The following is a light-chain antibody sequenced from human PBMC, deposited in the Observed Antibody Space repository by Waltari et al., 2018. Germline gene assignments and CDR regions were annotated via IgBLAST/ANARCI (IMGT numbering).Light chain of an antibody. CDR2: DVS. CDR1: SSEVGDVKC. V-gene: IGLV2-11*01. Sequence: SALNQLRLISGSLAQSVTIACTGTSSEVGDVKCVSWYQQHPGRGPNRMIYDVSKLPSGVPDRFSCSKSDNTASLTISGLQADDEADYYRCSYAATDALLIGGGTKLTVL. J-gene: IGLJ2*01. CDR3: CSYAATDALL.